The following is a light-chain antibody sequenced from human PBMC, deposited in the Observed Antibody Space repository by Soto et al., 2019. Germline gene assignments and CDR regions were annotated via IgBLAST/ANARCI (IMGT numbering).Light chain of an antibody. CDR2: DAS. CDR3: QQYNSYPWT. Sequence: DIQMTQSPSTLSASVGDRVTITCRASQSISSWLAWYQQKPGKAPKVLIYDASSLESGVPPRFSGSGSGTEFTLTISSLQPDDFATYYCQQYNSYPWTFVQGTKVEIK. CDR1: QSISSW. V-gene: IGKV1-5*01. J-gene: IGKJ1*01.